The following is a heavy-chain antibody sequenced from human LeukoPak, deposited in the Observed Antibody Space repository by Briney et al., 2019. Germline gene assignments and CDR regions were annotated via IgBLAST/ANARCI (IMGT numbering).Heavy chain of an antibody. D-gene: IGHD2-2*01. J-gene: IGHJ5*02. V-gene: IGHV3-23*01. CDR1: GFTFSSYA. CDR2: ISGSGGST. CDR3: AKGRLGYCSSTSCLSSP. Sequence: QTGGSLRLSCAASGFTFSSYARSWVRQAPGKGLEWVSAISGSGGSTYYADSVKGRFTISRDNSKNTLYLQMNSLRAEDTAVYYCAKGRLGYCSSTSCLSSPWGQGSLVTVSS.